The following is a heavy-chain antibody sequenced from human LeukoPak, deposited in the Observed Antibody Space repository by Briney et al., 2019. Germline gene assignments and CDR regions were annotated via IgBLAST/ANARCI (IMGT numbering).Heavy chain of an antibody. CDR3: ARVGSSGWYRHSVIAY. V-gene: IGHV1-8*01. J-gene: IGHJ1*01. Sequence: ASVNVSCKASGYTFTSYDINWVRQATGQGLEWMGWMNPNSGNTGYPQKFQGRVTMTRNTSISTAYMELSSLRSEDTAVYYCARVGSSGWYRHSVIAYWGQGTLATVS. CDR2: MNPNSGNT. CDR1: GYTFTSYD. D-gene: IGHD6-19*01.